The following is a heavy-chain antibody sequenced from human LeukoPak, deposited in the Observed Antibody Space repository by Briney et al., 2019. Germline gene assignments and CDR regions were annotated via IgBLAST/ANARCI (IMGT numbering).Heavy chain of an antibody. V-gene: IGHV1-69*05. CDR3: ARGDSGYDYGFDN. CDR2: IIPIFGTT. D-gene: IGHD5-12*01. CDR1: GGTFSSHA. J-gene: IGHJ4*02. Sequence: SVKVSCKASGGTFSSHAISSVRQAPGQGLEWVGGIIPIFGTTNYAQKFQGRVTITTDESTSTGYMELRSLRSDDTAVYYCARGDSGYDYGFDNWGQGTLVTVSS.